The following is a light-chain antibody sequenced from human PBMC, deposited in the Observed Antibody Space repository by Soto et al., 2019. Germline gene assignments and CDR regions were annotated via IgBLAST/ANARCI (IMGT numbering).Light chain of an antibody. V-gene: IGKV1-5*03. CDR3: QQFSSYPVT. CDR1: HSISNW. J-gene: IGKJ4*01. CDR2: KAS. Sequence: DIQMTQSPSTLSASVGDRVTITCRASHSISNWLAWFQQKPGKAPKFLMSKASTLESGVPSRFTARGSGTEFTLTIISLQPDDFATYYCQQFSSYPVTFGGGTKVEIK.